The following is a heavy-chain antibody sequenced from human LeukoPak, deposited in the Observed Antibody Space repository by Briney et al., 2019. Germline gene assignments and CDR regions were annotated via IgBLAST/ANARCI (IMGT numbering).Heavy chain of an antibody. Sequence: SQTLSLTCAISGDSVSNNSAIWIWIRQSPSRGLQWLGRTYYRSKWYNDCAVSVKSRITLNVDTSKNQFSLQLNSVTPEDTAVYYCARSSNLHYFDYWGHGTQVTVSS. CDR2: TYYRSKWYN. J-gene: IGHJ4*01. V-gene: IGHV6-1*01. CDR1: GDSVSNNSAI. CDR3: ARSSNLHYFDY.